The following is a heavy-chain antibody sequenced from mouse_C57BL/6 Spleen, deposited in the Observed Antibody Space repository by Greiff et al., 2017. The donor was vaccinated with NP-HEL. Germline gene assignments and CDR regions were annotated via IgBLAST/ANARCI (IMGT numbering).Heavy chain of an antibody. CDR2: IYPGDGDT. CDR3: ARGIDYSNSDY. CDR1: GYAFSSYW. D-gene: IGHD2-5*01. Sequence: QVQLKQSGAELVKPGASVKISCKASGYAFSSYWMNWVKQRPGKGLEWIGQIYPGDGDTNYNGKFKGKATLTADKSSSTAYMQLSSLTSEDSAVYFCARGIDYSNSDYWGQGTTLTVSS. V-gene: IGHV1-80*01. J-gene: IGHJ2*01.